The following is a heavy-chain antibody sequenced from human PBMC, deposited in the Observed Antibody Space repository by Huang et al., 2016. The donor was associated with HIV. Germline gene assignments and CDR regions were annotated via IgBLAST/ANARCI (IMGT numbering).Heavy chain of an antibody. CDR2: IIRIVGKA. D-gene: IGHD3-22*01. CDR3: ARYYYDSSGYDFVRYFDY. CDR1: GGTFSSYA. Sequence: QVQLVQSGAEVKKPGSSVKVSCKASGGTFSSYAISWVRQAPGQGLEWRGGIIRIVGKANYEKKFQGRVTITADESTSTAYMELSSLRSEDTAVYYCARYYYDSSGYDFVRYFDYWGQGTLVTVSS. J-gene: IGHJ4*02. V-gene: IGHV1-69*13.